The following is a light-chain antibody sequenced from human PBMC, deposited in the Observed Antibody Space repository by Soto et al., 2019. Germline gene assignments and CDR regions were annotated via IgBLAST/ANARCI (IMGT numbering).Light chain of an antibody. Sequence: EIVSTQSPCTLSLSPGERATLSCRVSQSVSSSYLAWYQQKPGQAPRLLIYGASSRATGIPDRFSGSGSGTEFTLTISSLQSEDFAVYYCQQYNNWPWTFGQGTKVDIK. CDR1: QSVSSSY. CDR2: GAS. V-gene: IGKV3-20*01. CDR3: QQYNNWPWT. J-gene: IGKJ1*01.